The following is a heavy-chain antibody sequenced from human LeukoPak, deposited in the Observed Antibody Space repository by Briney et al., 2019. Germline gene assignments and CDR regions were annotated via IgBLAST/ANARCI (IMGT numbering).Heavy chain of an antibody. CDR2: INHSGST. D-gene: IGHD2-2*01. CDR3: ARIKGVVVPAAIVFDL. CDR1: GGSFSGYY. V-gene: IGHV4-34*01. J-gene: IGHJ2*01. Sequence: SETLSLTCAVYGGSFSGYYWSWIRQPPGKGLEWIGEINHSGSTNYNPSLKSRVTISVDTSKNQFSLKLSSVTAADTAVYYCARIKGVVVPAAIVFDLWGRGTLVTASS.